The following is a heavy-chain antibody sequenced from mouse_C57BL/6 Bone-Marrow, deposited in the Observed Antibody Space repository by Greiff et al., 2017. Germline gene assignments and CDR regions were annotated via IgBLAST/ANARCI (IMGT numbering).Heavy chain of an antibody. V-gene: IGHV1-69*01. CDR2: IDPSDSYT. CDR1: GYTFTSYW. J-gene: IGHJ3*01. Sequence: VQLQQSGAELVMPGASVKLSCKASGYTFTSYWMHWVKQRPGQGLEWIGEIDPSDSYTNYNQKFKGKSTLTVDKSSSTAYMQLSSLTSEDSAVYYCAQLRLRFAYWGQGTLVTVSA. D-gene: IGHD3-2*02. CDR3: AQLRLRFAY.